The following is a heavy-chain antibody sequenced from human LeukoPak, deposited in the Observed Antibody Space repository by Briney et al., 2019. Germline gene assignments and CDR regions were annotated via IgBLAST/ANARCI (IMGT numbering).Heavy chain of an antibody. CDR1: DGSISSYY. Sequence: SETLSLTCTVSDGSISSYYWSWIRQPPGKGLEWIGYIYYSGSTNYNPSLKSRVTISVDTSKKQFSLKLSSVTAADTAVYYCARLTAVNWYFDLWVRGTLVTVSS. V-gene: IGHV4-59*01. D-gene: IGHD5-18*01. CDR2: IYYSGST. J-gene: IGHJ2*01. CDR3: ARLTAVNWYFDL.